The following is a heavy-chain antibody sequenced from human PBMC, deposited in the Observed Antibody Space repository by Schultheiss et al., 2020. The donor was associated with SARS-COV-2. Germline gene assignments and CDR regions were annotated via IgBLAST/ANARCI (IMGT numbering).Heavy chain of an antibody. CDR2: IKKDGGET. CDR3: ARAGRMAATYYFDY. J-gene: IGHJ4*02. D-gene: IGHD2-15*01. CDR1: GFTFSNFW. V-gene: IGHV3-7*02. Sequence: GGSLRLSCEASGFTFSNFWMSWVRQAPGKGLEWVANIKKDGGETYYVDSVKGRFTISRDNAKNTAYLQMNSLRAEDTAVYYCARAGRMAATYYFDYWGQGTLVTVSS.